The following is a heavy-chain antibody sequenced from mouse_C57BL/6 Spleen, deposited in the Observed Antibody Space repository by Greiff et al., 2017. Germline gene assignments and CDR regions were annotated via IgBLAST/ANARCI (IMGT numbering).Heavy chain of an antibody. CDR2: IYPGDGDT. V-gene: IGHV1-82*01. CDR1: GYAFSSSW. CDR3: AMGYGDWYCDV. J-gene: IGHJ1*03. D-gene: IGHD1-1*01. Sequence: VQLQQSGPELVKPGASVKISCKASGYAFSSSWMNWVKQRPGKGLEWIGRIYPGDGDTNYNGKFKGKATLTADKSSSTAYMQLSSLTSEDSAVYFCAMGYGDWYCDVWGTGTTVTVSS.